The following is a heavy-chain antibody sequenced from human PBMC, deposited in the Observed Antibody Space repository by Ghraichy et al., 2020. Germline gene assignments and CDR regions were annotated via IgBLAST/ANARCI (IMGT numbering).Heavy chain of an antibody. J-gene: IGHJ6*02. CDR2: ISHDGNAK. Sequence: GGSLRLSCVASGFTFSLSSMHWVRQAPGKGPEWVAVISHDGNAKYYGDSVKGRFAISRDNSKNTVYLQMNSLRVEDTAVYYCARDIKSSSWSYYYYAMDVWGHGTTVTVSS. V-gene: IGHV3-30*09. D-gene: IGHD6-19*01. CDR3: ARDIKSSSWSYYYYAMDV. CDR1: GFTFSLSS.